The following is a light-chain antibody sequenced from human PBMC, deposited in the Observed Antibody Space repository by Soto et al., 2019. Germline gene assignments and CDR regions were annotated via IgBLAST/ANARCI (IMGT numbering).Light chain of an antibody. CDR1: SSDVGSYNR. Sequence: QSALTQPPSVSGSPGQSVTISCTGTSSDVGSYNRVSWYQQPPGTAPKLMIYEVSNRPSGVPDRFSGSKSGNTASLTISGLQAEDEADYYCSLYTSSSTWVVFGGGTKVTVL. CDR2: EVS. J-gene: IGLJ2*01. CDR3: SLYTSSSTWVV. V-gene: IGLV2-18*01.